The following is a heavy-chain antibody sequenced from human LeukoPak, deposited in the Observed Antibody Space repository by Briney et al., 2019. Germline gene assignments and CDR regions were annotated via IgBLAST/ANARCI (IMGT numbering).Heavy chain of an antibody. CDR2: IRSSGEST. J-gene: IGHJ4*02. D-gene: IGHD3-10*01. V-gene: IGHV3-23*01. Sequence: PGGSLRLSCAASGFTFRTYAMSWVRQAPGKGLEWVSSIRSSGESTYYADSVKGRFTISRDNSRNTVNLQMNSLRADDTAVYYCAKEVRESAWFYFDHWGQGTLATVSS. CDR1: GFTFRTYA. CDR3: AKEVRESAWFYFDH.